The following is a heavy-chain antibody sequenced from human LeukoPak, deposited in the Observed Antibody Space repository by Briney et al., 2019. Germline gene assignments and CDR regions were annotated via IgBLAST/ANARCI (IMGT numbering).Heavy chain of an antibody. Sequence: GASVKVSCKASGYTFTGFYIHWIRQAPGHGLEWMGWINPTSGGTNCALKFQGRVTMTRDTSIRTAYMELNRLRSDDTAMYYCARNGYCSTTSCFPLHYWGQGTLVTVSS. D-gene: IGHD2-2*01. J-gene: IGHJ4*02. V-gene: IGHV1-2*02. CDR3: ARNGYCSTTSCFPLHY. CDR1: GYTFTGFY. CDR2: INPTSGGT.